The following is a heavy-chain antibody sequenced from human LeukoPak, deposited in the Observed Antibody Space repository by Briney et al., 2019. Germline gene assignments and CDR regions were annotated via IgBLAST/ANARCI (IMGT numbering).Heavy chain of an antibody. CDR2: INHSGST. CDR1: GGSFSGYY. Sequence: SETLSLTCAVYGGSFSGYYWSWIRQPPGKGLEWIGEINHSGSTNYNPSLKSRVTISVDTSKNQFSLKLSSVTAADTAVYYCARQYYYDSSGLDYYYGMDVWGQGTTVTVSS. D-gene: IGHD3-22*01. V-gene: IGHV4-34*01. J-gene: IGHJ6*02. CDR3: ARQYYYDSSGLDYYYGMDV.